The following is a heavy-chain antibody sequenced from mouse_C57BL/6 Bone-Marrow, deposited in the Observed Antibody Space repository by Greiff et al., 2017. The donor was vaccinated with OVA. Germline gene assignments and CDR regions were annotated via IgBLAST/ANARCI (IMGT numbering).Heavy chain of an antibody. D-gene: IGHD1-1*01. CDR3: ARDGGTVMDY. CDR2: SRNKANDYTT. V-gene: IGHV7-1*01. J-gene: IGHJ4*01. Sequence: EVKLVDSGGGLVQSGRSLRLSCATSGFTFSDFYMEWVRQAPGKGLEWIAASRNKANDYTTEYSASVKGRFIVSRDTSQSILYLQMNALRAEDTAIYYCARDGGTVMDYWGQGTSVTVSS. CDR1: GFTFSDFY.